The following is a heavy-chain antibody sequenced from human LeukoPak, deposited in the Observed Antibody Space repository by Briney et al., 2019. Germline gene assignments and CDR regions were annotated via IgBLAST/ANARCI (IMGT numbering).Heavy chain of an antibody. CDR1: GFTFDDYA. CDR3: AQGLLGY. CDR2: ISWNSGSI. V-gene: IGHV3-9*01. D-gene: IGHD6-25*01. J-gene: IGHJ4*02. Sequence: GRSLRLSCAASGFTFDDYAMHWVRQAPGKGLEWVSGISWNSGSIGYADSVKGRFTISRDNAKNSLYLQMNSLRAEDTALYYCAQGLLGYWGQGTLVTVSS.